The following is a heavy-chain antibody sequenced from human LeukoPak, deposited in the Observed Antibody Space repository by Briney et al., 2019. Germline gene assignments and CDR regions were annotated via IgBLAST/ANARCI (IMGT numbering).Heavy chain of an antibody. CDR2: ITGTGGST. D-gene: IGHD3-10*01. V-gene: IGHV3-23*01. J-gene: IGHJ4*02. CDR3: AREIFGSGSYPDF. Sequence: GASLRLSCAASGFSLSTYGVSWVRQPPGKGLEWVSGITGTGGSTYYADSVKGRFTVSRDNSKNTVSLQMNNLRPEDTAVYYCAREIFGSGSYPDFWGQGTLVTVSS. CDR1: GFSLSTYG.